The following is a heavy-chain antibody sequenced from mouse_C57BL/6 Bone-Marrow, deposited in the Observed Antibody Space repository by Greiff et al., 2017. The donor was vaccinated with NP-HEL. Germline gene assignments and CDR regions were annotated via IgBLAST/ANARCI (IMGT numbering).Heavy chain of an antibody. V-gene: IGHV14-1*01. CDR3: TTRDLITTAGEFDY. Sequence: VQLQQSGAELVRPGASVKLSCTASGFNIKDYYMHWVKQRPEQGLEWVGRIDLEVGDTEYAPKFQGTAPMTADTSSTTAHLQLSSLTSEDTAVYYCTTRDLITTAGEFDYWGQGTTLTVSS. CDR1: GFNIKDYY. CDR2: IDLEVGDT. J-gene: IGHJ2*01. D-gene: IGHD1-1*01.